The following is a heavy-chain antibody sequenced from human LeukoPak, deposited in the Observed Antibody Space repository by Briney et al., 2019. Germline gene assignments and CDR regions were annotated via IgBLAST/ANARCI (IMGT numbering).Heavy chain of an antibody. D-gene: IGHD1-26*01. CDR2: INPKTGGT. Sequence: ASVKVSCKASGYTFTGYYIHWVRQAPGQGLEWMGWINPKTGGTNSAQKFQGRVTMTRDKSISTAYLQWSSLKTSDTAIYYCVRPSGATPNRPWDAFDIWGQGTMVTVSS. CDR1: GYTFTGYY. V-gene: IGHV1-2*02. CDR3: VRPSGATPNRPWDAFDI. J-gene: IGHJ3*02.